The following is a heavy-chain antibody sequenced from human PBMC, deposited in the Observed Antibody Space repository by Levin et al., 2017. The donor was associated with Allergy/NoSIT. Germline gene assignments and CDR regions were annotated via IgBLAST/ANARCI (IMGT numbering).Heavy chain of an antibody. CDR1: GILFSSYD. CDR3: AIWAMYHYDRSDFDYFYYAMDV. J-gene: IGHJ6*02. V-gene: IGHV3-21*01. Sequence: KPGGSLRLSCAASGILFSSYDMNWVRQAPGKGLEWVSSISAGGNYIYYADSVKGRFTISRDNSKNSLFLQMNSLRSEDTAVYYCAIWAMYHYDRSDFDYFYYAMDVWGQGTTVTVSS. CDR2: ISAGGNYI. D-gene: IGHD3-22*01.